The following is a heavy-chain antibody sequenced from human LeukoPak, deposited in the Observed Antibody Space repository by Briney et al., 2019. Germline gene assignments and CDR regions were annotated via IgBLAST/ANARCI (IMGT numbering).Heavy chain of an antibody. D-gene: IGHD4-17*01. J-gene: IGHJ4*02. V-gene: IGHV2-5*02. Sequence: SGPTLVNPTQTLTLTCTFSGFSLSTSGVGVGWIRQPPGKALEWLALIYWDDDKRYSPSLKSRLTITKDTSKNQVVLTMTNMDPVDTATYYCTHRRRGNSDGDYLEGFDYWGQGTLVTVSS. CDR3: THRRRGNSDGDYLEGFDY. CDR1: GFSLSTSGVG. CDR2: IYWDDDK.